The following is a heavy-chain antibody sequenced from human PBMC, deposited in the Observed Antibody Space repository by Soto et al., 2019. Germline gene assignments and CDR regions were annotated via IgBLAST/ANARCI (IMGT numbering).Heavy chain of an antibody. J-gene: IGHJ3*02. D-gene: IGHD1-26*01. CDR1: GFTFSSYA. CDR2: ISGSGVST. V-gene: IGHV3-23*01. CDR3: AKDKGLLGSRAFDI. Sequence: GGYLRLSCAASGFTFSSYAMSWVRQAQGKGLEWVSAISGSGVSTYYADSVKGRFTITRENSKNTLYLQMNSLRAEDTAVYYCAKDKGLLGSRAFDIWGQGTMVTVSS.